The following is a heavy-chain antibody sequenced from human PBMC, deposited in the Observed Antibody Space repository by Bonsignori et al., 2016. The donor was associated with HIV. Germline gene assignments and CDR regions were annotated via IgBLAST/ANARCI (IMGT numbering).Heavy chain of an antibody. Sequence: WIRQPPGKGLEWIGSLYYSGSTYYNPSLKSRVTISVDTSKNQFSLKLSSVTAADTAVYYCASNKHYWGQGTLVTVSS. CDR2: LYYSGST. V-gene: IGHV4-39*07. J-gene: IGHJ4*02. CDR3: ASNKHY.